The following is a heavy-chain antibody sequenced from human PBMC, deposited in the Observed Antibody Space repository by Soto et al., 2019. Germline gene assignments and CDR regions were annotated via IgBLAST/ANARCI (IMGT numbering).Heavy chain of an antibody. J-gene: IGHJ4*02. V-gene: IGHV4-4*07. Sequence: SETRSLTCTVSGGSFNDFDWSWIRQPAGKGLEWIGRIYSSGSVNYNPSHQSRVTMSIDTSNNHVSLEVTSVTAADTAVYYCARGGTRPRELLTYWGQGTLVTVSS. CDR2: IYSSGSV. CDR3: ARGGTRPRELLTY. D-gene: IGHD1-26*01. CDR1: GGSFNDFD.